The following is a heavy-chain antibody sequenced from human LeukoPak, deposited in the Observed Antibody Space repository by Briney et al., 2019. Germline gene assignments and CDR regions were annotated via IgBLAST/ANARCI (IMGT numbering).Heavy chain of an antibody. J-gene: IGHJ4*02. CDR2: INAGNGNT. V-gene: IGHV1-3*01. Sequence: ASVKVSCKASGYTFTSYAMHWVRQAPGQRLEWMGWINAGNGNTKYSQKFQGRVTITRDTSASTAYMELSSLRSEDTAVYYCARDPRYSYGTPFDYWGQGTLVTASS. CDR1: GYTFTSYA. CDR3: ARDPRYSYGTPFDY. D-gene: IGHD5-18*01.